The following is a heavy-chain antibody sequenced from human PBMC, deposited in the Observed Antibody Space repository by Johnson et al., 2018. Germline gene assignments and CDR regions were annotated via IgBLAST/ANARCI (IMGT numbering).Heavy chain of an antibody. CDR3: TTEWELLDALDI. CDR1: GFTFSNAW. Sequence: EVQLVESGGGLVKPGGSLRLSCAASGFTFSNAWMSWVRQAPGKGLEWVGRIKSKTDGGTTDYAAPVKGRFTISRDDSKNTLYLQMNSLKTEDTAVYDCTTEWELLDALDIWGQGTMVTVSS. J-gene: IGHJ3*02. V-gene: IGHV3-15*01. CDR2: IKSKTDGGTT. D-gene: IGHD1-26*01.